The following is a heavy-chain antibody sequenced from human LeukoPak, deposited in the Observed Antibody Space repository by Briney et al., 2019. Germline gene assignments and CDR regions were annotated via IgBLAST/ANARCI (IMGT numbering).Heavy chain of an antibody. J-gene: IGHJ5*02. D-gene: IGHD3-10*01. CDR2: ISAYNGNT. CDR1: GYSFNSQG. CDR3: ARKGVYYYGSGSDNWFDP. Sequence: RASVKVSCKASGYSFNSQGMNWVRQAPGQGLEWMGWISAYNGNTNYAQKLHGRVTMTTDTSTSTAYMELRSLRSDDTAVYYCARKGVYYYGSGSDNWFDPWGQGTLVTVSS. V-gene: IGHV1-18*01.